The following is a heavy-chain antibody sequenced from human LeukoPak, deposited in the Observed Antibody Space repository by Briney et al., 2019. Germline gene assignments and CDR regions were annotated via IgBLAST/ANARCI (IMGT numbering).Heavy chain of an antibody. V-gene: IGHV3-23*01. CDR2: ISGGGGST. Sequence: GGSLRLSCGASGFTFSSYAMSWVRQAPGKGLEWVSAISGGGGSTHYADSVKGRFTISRDNSKNTLYLQMNSLRVEDTAVYYCAKDQTYGYTYGHFDYWGQGTLVTVSS. J-gene: IGHJ4*02. CDR1: GFTFSSYA. CDR3: AKDQTYGYTYGHFDY. D-gene: IGHD5-18*01.